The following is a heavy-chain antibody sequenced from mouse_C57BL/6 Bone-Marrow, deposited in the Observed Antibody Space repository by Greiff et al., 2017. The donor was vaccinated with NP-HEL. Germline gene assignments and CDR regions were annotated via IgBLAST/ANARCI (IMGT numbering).Heavy chain of an antibody. V-gene: IGHV1-53*01. CDR2: INPSNGGT. D-gene: IGHD2-4*01. Sequence: VQLQQSGTELVKPGASVKLSCKASGYTFTSYWMHWVKQRPGQGLEWIGNINPSNGGTNYNEKFKSKATLTVDKSSSTAYMQLSSLTSEDSAVYYCARSPLYYDYDPFSYWGQGTLVTVSA. CDR1: GYTFTSYW. J-gene: IGHJ3*01. CDR3: ARSPLYYDYDPFSY.